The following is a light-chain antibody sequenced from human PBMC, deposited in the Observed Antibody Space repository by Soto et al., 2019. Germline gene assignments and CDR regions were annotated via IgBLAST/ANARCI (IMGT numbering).Light chain of an antibody. J-gene: IGLJ1*01. CDR2: GNS. Sequence: VLTQPPSVSGAPGQRVTISCTGSSSNIGAGYDVHWYQQLPGTAPKLLIYGNSNRPSGVPDRFSGSKSGTSASLAITGLQTEDEADYYCQSYDTSLSGYVFGTGTKLTVL. CDR1: SSNIGAGYD. CDR3: QSYDTSLSGYV. V-gene: IGLV1-40*01.